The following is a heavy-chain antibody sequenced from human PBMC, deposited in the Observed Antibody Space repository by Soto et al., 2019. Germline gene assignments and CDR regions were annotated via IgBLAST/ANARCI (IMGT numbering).Heavy chain of an antibody. V-gene: IGHV4-59*01. Sequence: SETLSVTCTVAGGSFVNYYWSWIRKPTGKGREWIGYIYYRGSTSYNPSLKSRATISIDTSKHQLALRLSSVTAADSAVYYCATGLFVPDNYFYYGVDVWGHGTAVTVSS. CDR2: IYYRGST. CDR3: ATGLFVPDNYFYYGVDV. CDR1: GGSFVNYY. D-gene: IGHD2-21*01. J-gene: IGHJ6*02.